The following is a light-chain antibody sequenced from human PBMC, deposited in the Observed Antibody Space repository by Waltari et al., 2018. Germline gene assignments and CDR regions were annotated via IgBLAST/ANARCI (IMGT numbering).Light chain of an antibody. CDR3: QAWDSSTVV. CDR1: KLGNKY. J-gene: IGLJ3*02. V-gene: IGLV3-1*01. CDR2: QDT. Sequence: SYDLSQPPSLSVSPGQTVTVTCSGEKLGNKYVSWYQQRPGQSPILVLYQDTRRPSGIPVRFSGSNSGNTATFTISGTQALDDADYYCQAWDSSTVVFGGGTKLTVL.